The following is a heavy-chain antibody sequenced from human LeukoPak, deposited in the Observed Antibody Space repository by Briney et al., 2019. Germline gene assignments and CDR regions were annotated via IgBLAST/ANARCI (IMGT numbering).Heavy chain of an antibody. J-gene: IGHJ4*02. V-gene: IGHV5-51*01. CDR2: IYPGDSDT. D-gene: IGHD6-6*01. CDR1: GYSFTSYW. Sequence: GESLKISCKGSGYSFTSYWIGWVRQMPGKGLEWMGIIYPGDSDTRYSPSFQGQVTISADKSIGTAYLQWSSLKASDTATYYCARPRDSSSQYYFDYWGQGTLVTVSS. CDR3: ARPRDSSSQYYFDY.